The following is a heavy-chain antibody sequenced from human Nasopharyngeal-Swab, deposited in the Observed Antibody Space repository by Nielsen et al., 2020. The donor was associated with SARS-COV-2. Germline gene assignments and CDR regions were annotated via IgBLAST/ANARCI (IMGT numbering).Heavy chain of an antibody. D-gene: IGHD2-2*01. CDR2: ISYDGSNK. V-gene: IGHV3-30*04. CDR1: GFTFSRYA. CDR3: ARDLDVVVPAAIAY. J-gene: IGHJ4*02. Sequence: GESLKISCAASGFTFSRYAMHWVRQAPGKGLEWVAIISYDGSNKYYADSVKGRFTISRDNAKNSLYLQMNSLRAEDTAVYYCARDLDVVVPAAIAYWGQGTLVTVSS.